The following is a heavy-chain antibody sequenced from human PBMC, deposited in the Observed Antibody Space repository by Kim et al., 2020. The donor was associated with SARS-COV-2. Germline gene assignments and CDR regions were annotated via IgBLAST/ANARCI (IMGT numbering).Heavy chain of an antibody. Sequence: STNYADSVKGWFTISRDNSQNTLYLQMNSLRAEDTAIYYCADGDYFLDYWGQGTLVTVSS. CDR3: ADGDYFLDY. D-gene: IGHD4-17*01. V-gene: IGHV3-23*01. CDR2: ST. J-gene: IGHJ4*02.